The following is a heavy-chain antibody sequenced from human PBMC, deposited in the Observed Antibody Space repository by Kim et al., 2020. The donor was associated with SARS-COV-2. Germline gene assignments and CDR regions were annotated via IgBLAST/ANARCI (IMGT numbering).Heavy chain of an antibody. Sequence: GGSLRLSCSASGFTFSSYAMHWVRQAPGKGLEYVSAISSNGGSTYYADSVKGRFTISRDNSKNTLYLQMSSLRAEDTAVYYCVKSQEESAYYDFWSGYSSGAFDIWGQGTMVTVSS. CDR3: VKSQEESAYYDFWSGYSSGAFDI. J-gene: IGHJ3*02. V-gene: IGHV3-64D*06. CDR1: GFTFSSYA. CDR2: ISSNGGST. D-gene: IGHD3-3*01.